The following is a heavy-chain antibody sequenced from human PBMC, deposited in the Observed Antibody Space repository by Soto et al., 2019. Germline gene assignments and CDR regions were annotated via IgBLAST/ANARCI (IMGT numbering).Heavy chain of an antibody. J-gene: IGHJ5*02. Sequence: SETLSLTCTVSGGSISSYYWSWVRQPPGKGLEWIGYIYYSGSTNYNPSLKSRVTISVDTSKNQFSLKLSSVTAADTAVYYCASGYYYDSSGPWGQGTLVTVSS. D-gene: IGHD3-22*01. V-gene: IGHV4-59*01. CDR3: ASGYYYDSSGP. CDR1: GGSISSYY. CDR2: IYYSGST.